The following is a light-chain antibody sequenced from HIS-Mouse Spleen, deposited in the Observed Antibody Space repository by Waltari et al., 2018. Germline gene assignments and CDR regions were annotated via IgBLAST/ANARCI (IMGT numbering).Light chain of an antibody. V-gene: IGKV1-8*01. J-gene: IGKJ1*01. Sequence: AIRMTQSPSSFSASTGDRVTITCRASQGISSYLAWYQQKPGKAPKLLIYAASTLQSGVPSRVSGSGSGTDFTLTISCLQSEDFATYYCQQYYSYPWTFGQGTKVEIK. CDR2: AAS. CDR1: QGISSY. CDR3: QQYYSYPWT.